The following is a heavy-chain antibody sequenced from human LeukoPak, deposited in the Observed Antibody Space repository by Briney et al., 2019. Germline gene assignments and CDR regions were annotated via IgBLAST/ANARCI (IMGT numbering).Heavy chain of an antibody. CDR1: GYTFTSYA. V-gene: IGHV1-3*01. D-gene: IGHD3-22*01. CDR2: INAGNGNT. CDR3: ARGRSYYYDTSGYYRPEIYFDY. Sequence: ASVQVSRQASGYTFTSYAMHWVRQAPGQRLEWMGWINAGNGNTEYSQNFQGRVTITRDTSASTAYMELSSLRSEDTAVYYCARGRSYYYDTSGYYRPEIYFDYWGQGTLVTVSS. J-gene: IGHJ4*02.